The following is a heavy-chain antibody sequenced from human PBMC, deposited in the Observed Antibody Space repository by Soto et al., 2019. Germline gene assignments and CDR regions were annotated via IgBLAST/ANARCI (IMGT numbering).Heavy chain of an antibody. Sequence: QVQLQESGPGLVKPSQTLSLTCTVSGGSISSGDYYWSWIRQPPGKGLEWIGYIYYSGSTYYNPSLKSRVTMTVDTSKNQCSLKLSSVTAADTAVYYCARVDSSGYQPFDYWGQGTLFTVSS. D-gene: IGHD3-22*01. V-gene: IGHV4-30-4*01. CDR3: ARVDSSGYQPFDY. CDR2: IYYSGST. J-gene: IGHJ4*02. CDR1: GGSISSGDYY.